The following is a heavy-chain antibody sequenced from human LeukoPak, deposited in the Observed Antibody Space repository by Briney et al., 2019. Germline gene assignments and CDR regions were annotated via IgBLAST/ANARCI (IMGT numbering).Heavy chain of an antibody. CDR3: ARSGGTGSSPHDFAY. Sequence: SETLSLTCTVSGGSISSYYWSWIRQPPGKGLEWIGYIYYSGSTNYNPSLKSRVTISVDTSKNQFSLKLSSVTAADTAVYYCARSGGTGSSPHDFAYWGQGTLVTVSS. CDR2: IYYSGST. CDR1: GGSISSYY. D-gene: IGHD2-15*01. V-gene: IGHV4-59*01. J-gene: IGHJ4*02.